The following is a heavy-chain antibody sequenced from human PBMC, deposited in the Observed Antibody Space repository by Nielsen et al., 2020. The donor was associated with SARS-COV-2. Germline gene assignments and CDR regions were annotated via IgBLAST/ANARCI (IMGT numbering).Heavy chain of an antibody. CDR3: ARENYYDTSGYYYGMDV. V-gene: IGHV1-2*06. D-gene: IGHD3-22*01. CDR2: IYPSRGGT. CDR1: GYTFTDSS. Sequence: ASVKVSCKPSGYTFTDSSIHWVRQAPGQGLEWVGLIYPSRGGTRYAQNFQGRVTLSSDTSFTTAYMELHSLRSDDTAVYYCARENYYDTSGYYYGMDVWGQGTTVTVSS. J-gene: IGHJ6*02.